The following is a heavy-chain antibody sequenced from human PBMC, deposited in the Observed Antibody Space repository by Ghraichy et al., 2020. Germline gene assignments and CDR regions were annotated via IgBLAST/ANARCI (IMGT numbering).Heavy chain of an antibody. V-gene: IGHV1-18*01. Sequence: ASVKVSCKASGYTFTSYGISWVRQAPGQGLEWMGWISAYNGNTNYAQKLQGRVTMTTDTSTSTAYMELRSLRSDDTAVYYCARDGLRYYGSGKVNYMDVWGKGTTVTVSS. CDR3: ARDGLRYYGSGKVNYMDV. D-gene: IGHD3-10*01. CDR1: GYTFTSYG. CDR2: ISAYNGNT. J-gene: IGHJ6*03.